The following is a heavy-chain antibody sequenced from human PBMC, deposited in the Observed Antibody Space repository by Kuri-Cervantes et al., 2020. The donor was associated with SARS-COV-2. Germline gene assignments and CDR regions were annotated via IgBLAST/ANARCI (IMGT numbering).Heavy chain of an antibody. CDR2: INHSGST. Sequence: SETLSLTCAVYGGYFSGYYWSWIRQPPGKGLEWIGEINHSGSTNYNPSLKRRVTISVDTSKNQFSLKLSSVTAADTAVYYCARFLGGDGAFDIWGQGTMVTGSS. V-gene: IGHV4-34*01. CDR1: GGYFSGYY. D-gene: IGHD3-16*01. CDR3: ARFLGGDGAFDI. J-gene: IGHJ3*02.